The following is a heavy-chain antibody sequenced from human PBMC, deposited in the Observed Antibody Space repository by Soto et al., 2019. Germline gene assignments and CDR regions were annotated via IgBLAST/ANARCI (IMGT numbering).Heavy chain of an antibody. J-gene: IGHJ4*02. V-gene: IGHV3-7*01. CDR2: IKQDGSEK. CDR1: GFTFSSYW. CDR3: ARVTKGITMVRGVISPTDY. Sequence: GSLRLSCAASGFTFSSYWMSWVRQAPGKGLEWVANIKQDGSEKYYVDSVKGRFTISRDNAKNSLYLQMNSLRAEDTAVYYCARVTKGITMVRGVISPTDYWGQGTLVTVSS. D-gene: IGHD3-10*01.